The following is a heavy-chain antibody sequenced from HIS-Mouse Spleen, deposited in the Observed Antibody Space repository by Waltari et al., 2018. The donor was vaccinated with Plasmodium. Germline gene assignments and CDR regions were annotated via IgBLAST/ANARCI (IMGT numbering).Heavy chain of an antibody. V-gene: IGHV3-33*06. D-gene: IGHD2-8*01. J-gene: IGHJ3*02. Sequence: QVQLVESGGGVVQPGRSLRLSCAACGFTFSSYGMPWVRRAPGKWLEWVAVIWYDGSNKYYADSVKGRFTISRDNSKNTLYLQMNSLRAEDTAVYYCAKVAQGTRDAFDIWGQGTMVTVSS. CDR3: AKVAQGTRDAFDI. CDR2: IWYDGSNK. CDR1: GFTFSSYG.